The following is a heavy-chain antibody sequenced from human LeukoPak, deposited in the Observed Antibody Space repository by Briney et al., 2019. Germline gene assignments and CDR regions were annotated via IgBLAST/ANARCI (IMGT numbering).Heavy chain of an antibody. D-gene: IGHD1-7*01. V-gene: IGHV1-2*02. CDR2: INPNSGGT. CDR3: ASGLELQDFNY. Sequence: ASVKVSCKASGGTFSSYAISWVRQAPGQGIEWMGWINPNSGGTNYAQKFQGRVTMTRDTSISTAYMELSRLRSDDTAVYYCASGLELQDFNYWGQGTLVTVSS. CDR1: GGTFSSYA. J-gene: IGHJ4*02.